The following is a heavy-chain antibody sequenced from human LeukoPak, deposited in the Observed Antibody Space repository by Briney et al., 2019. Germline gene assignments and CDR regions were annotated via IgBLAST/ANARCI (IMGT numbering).Heavy chain of an antibody. CDR3: ALQPRYFDWFLV. CDR1: GGTFSSYA. D-gene: IGHD3-9*01. CDR2: IIPIFGTA. Sequence: GASVKVSCKASGGTFSSYAINWVRQAPGQGLEWMGGIIPIFGTANYAQKFQGRVTITADESTSTAYMELSSPRSEDTAVYYCALQPRYFDWFLVWGQGTLVTVSS. J-gene: IGHJ4*02. V-gene: IGHV1-69*01.